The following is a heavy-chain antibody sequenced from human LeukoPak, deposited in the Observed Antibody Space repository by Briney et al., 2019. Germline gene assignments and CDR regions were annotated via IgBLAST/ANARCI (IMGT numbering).Heavy chain of an antibody. CDR2: ISGSGGST. CDR1: GFTFSSYA. V-gene: IGHV3-23*01. Sequence: GGSLRLSCAASGFTFSSYAMSWVRQAPGKGLEWVSAISGSGGSTYYADSVKGRFTISRDNSKNTLYLQTNSLRAEDTAVYYCAKRRFRQESNLGHDYWGQGTLVTVSS. CDR3: AKRRFRQESNLGHDY. J-gene: IGHJ4*02.